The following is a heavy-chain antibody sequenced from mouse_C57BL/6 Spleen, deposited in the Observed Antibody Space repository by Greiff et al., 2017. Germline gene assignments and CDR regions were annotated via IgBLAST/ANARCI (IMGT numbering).Heavy chain of an antibody. D-gene: IGHD3-1*01. CDR2: IYPGDGDT. J-gene: IGHJ1*03. Sequence: QVQLQQSGPELVKPGASVKISCKASGYAFSSSWMNWVKQRPGKGLEWIGRIYPGDGDTNYNGKFKGKATLTADKSSSTAYMQLSSLTSEDSAVYFCARGATGFGVWGTGTTVTVSS. V-gene: IGHV1-82*01. CDR3: ARGATGFGV. CDR1: GYAFSSSW.